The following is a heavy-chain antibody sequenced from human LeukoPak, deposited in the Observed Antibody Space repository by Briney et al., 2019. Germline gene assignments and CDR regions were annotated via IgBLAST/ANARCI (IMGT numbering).Heavy chain of an antibody. CDR3: ARPSYSGSSRAYYYYYMDV. J-gene: IGHJ6*03. V-gene: IGHV1-24*01. CDR1: GYTLTELS. Sequence: VASVKVSCKVSGYTLTELSMHWVRQAPGKGLEWMGGFDPEDGETIYAQKFQGRVTITADESTSTAYMELSSLRSEDTAVYYCARPSYSGSSRAYYYYYMDVWGKGTTVTVSS. CDR2: FDPEDGET. D-gene: IGHD1-26*01.